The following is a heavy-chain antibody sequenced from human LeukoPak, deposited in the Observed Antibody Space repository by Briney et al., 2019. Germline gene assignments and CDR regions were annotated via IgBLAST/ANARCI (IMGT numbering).Heavy chain of an antibody. J-gene: IGHJ5*02. D-gene: IGHD3-10*01. V-gene: IGHV1-69*04. Sequence: ASVKVSCKASGGTFSIYAISWVRQAPGQGLECMGRIIPILGTANYAQKFQGRVTITADKSTSTAYMELSSLRSEDTAVYYCARVLGSYYYPGWFDPWGEGALVTVSS. CDR3: ARVLGSYYYPGWFDP. CDR2: IIPILGTA. CDR1: GGTFSIYA.